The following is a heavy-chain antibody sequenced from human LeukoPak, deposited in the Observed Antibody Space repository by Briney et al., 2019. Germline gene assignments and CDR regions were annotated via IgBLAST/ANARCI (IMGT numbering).Heavy chain of an antibody. J-gene: IGHJ5*02. CDR1: GFTFSSYA. D-gene: IGHD2-15*01. V-gene: IGHV3-30*04. CDR3: ARAAIVVVVAATPVWFDP. CDR2: ISYDGSNK. Sequence: GGSLRLSCAASGFTFSSYAMHWVRQAPGKGLEWVTVISYDGSNKYYADSEKGRFTISRDRSKNTLYLQMNSLRAEDTAVYYCARAAIVVVVAATPVWFDPWGQGTLVTVSS.